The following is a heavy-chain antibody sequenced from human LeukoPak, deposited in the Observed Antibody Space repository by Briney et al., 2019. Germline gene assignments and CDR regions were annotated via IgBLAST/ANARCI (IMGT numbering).Heavy chain of an antibody. CDR1: GGTFSSYA. CDR3: ARGGAAADPANWFDP. D-gene: IGHD6-13*01. Sequence: SVKVSCKASGGTFSSYAISWVRQAPGQGLEWMGGIIPIFGTANYAQKFQGRVTITADKSTSTAYMELSSLRSEDTAVYYCARGGAAADPANWFDPWGQGTLVTVSS. CDR2: IIPIFGTA. J-gene: IGHJ5*02. V-gene: IGHV1-69*06.